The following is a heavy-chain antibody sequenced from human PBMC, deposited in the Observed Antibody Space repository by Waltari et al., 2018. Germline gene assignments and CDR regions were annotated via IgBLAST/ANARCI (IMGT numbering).Heavy chain of an antibody. J-gene: IGHJ3*02. V-gene: IGHV4-34*01. CDR1: GGSVSGYY. CDR2: INQSGIT. D-gene: IGHD3-9*01. Sequence: QVQLQQWGAGLLKPSETLSLTCAVYGGSVSGYYWSWIRQPPGKGLEWIGEINQSGITNYHPALNVRVTISVDTSINQFSLKRISLTASYTVVYYCARGRGNYDILTGSGRVLYAFDIWCQVTIVTVSS. CDR3: ARGRGNYDILTGSGRVLYAFDI.